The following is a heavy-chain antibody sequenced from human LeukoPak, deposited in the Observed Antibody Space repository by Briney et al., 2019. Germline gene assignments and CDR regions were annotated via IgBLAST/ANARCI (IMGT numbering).Heavy chain of an antibody. CDR2: ISSSSSYI. V-gene: IGHV3-21*03. CDR1: GFTFSSYS. CDR3: VGDRGYSTFDY. D-gene: IGHD4-23*01. J-gene: IGHJ4*02. Sequence: GGSLRLSCAASGFTFSSYSMNWVRQAPGKGLEWVSSISSSSSYIYYADSVKGRFTISRDNAKNSLDLQMNSLRVDDTAVYYCVGDRGYSTFDYWGQGTLVIVSS.